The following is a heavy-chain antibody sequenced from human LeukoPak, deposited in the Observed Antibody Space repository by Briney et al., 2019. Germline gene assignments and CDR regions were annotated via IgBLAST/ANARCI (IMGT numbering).Heavy chain of an antibody. Sequence: GGSLRLSCAASGFTFSSHWMHWVRQAPGKGLVWVSRINGDGSNTTYADSVKGRFTISRDNAKNTLYLQMNSLRAEDTAVYHCGRSKSWYSTDGFDIWRQGTMVTVSS. CDR1: GFTFSSHW. CDR3: GRSKSWYSTDGFDI. J-gene: IGHJ3*02. D-gene: IGHD2-15*01. V-gene: IGHV3-74*03. CDR2: INGDGSNT.